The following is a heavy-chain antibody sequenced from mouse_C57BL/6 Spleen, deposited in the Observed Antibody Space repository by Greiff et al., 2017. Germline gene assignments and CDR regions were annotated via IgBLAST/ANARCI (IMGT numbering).Heavy chain of an antibody. V-gene: IGHV5-6*01. CDR1: GFTFSSYG. D-gene: IGHD1-1*01. Sequence: EVKLVESGGDLVKPGGSLKLSCAASGFTFSSYGMSWVRQTPDKRLEWVATISSGGSYTYYPDSVKGRFTISRDNAKNTLYLQMSSLKSEDTAMYYCARHTPRYGSRRDCAMDYWGQGTSVTVSS. J-gene: IGHJ4*01. CDR2: ISSGGSYT. CDR3: ARHTPRYGSRRDCAMDY.